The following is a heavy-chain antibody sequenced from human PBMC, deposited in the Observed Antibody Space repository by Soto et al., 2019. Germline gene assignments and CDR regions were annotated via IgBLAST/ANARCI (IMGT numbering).Heavy chain of an antibody. CDR3: ARVDVLRYFDRPYYYYGMDV. CDR2: INHSGST. V-gene: IGHV4-34*01. D-gene: IGHD3-9*01. J-gene: IGHJ6*02. Sequence: SETLSLTCAVYGGSFSGYYWSWIRQPPGKGLEWIGEINHSGSTNYNPSLKSRVTISVDTSKNQFSLKLSSVTAADTAVYYCARVDVLRYFDRPYYYYGMDVWGQGTTVTGSS. CDR1: GGSFSGYY.